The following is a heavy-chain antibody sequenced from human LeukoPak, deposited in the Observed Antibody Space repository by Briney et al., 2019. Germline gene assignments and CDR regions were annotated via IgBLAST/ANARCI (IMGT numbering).Heavy chain of an antibody. D-gene: IGHD4-17*01. V-gene: IGHV3-30*04. J-gene: IGHJ3*02. CDR2: IPYDGINK. CDR3: AKNHDYGDYNDAFDI. Sequence: PGGSLRLSCTASGFTFSTYAMHWVRQAPGKGPEWVAFIPYDGINKYYADSVKGRFTISRDNSKNTLYLQMNSLRAEDMAVYYCAKNHDYGDYNDAFDIWGQGTMVTVSS. CDR1: GFTFSTYA.